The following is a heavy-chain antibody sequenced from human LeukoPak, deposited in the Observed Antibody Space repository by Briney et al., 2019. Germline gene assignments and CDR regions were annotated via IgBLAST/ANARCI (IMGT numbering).Heavy chain of an antibody. V-gene: IGHV3-23*01. CDR1: GYTFSSHG. D-gene: IGHD3-16*01. CDR2: INGAGDNT. CDR3: AKVSVCYGCYLYY. J-gene: IGHJ4*02. Sequence: PGGSLRLSCAASGYTFSSHGLTWVRQAPGKGLEWVSTINGAGDNTYYAETVKGRFTISRDNSKNTLYLQMHSLRAEDTAIYYCAKVSVCYGCYLYYWGQGTLVTVS.